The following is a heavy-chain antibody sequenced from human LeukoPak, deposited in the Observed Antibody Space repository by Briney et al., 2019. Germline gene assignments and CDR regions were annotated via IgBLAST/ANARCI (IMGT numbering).Heavy chain of an antibody. CDR1: GGTFSSYA. V-gene: IGHV1-69*04. J-gene: IGHJ4*02. CDR3: ARDQYDSSGMATIYYFDY. D-gene: IGHD5-12*01. Sequence: ASVKVSCKASGGTFSSYAIGWVRQAPGQGLEWMGRIIPILGIANYAQKFQGRVTITADKSTSTAYMELSSLRSEDTAVYYCARDQYDSSGMATIYYFDYWGQGTLVTVSS. CDR2: IIPILGIA.